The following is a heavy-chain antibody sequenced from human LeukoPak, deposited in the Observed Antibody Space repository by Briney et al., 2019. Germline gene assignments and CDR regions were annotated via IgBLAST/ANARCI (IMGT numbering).Heavy chain of an antibody. Sequence: PSETLSLTCTVSGGSISSSSYYWGWIRQPPGKGLEWIGSIYYSGSTYYNPSLKSRVTISVDTSKNQFSLKLSSVTAADTAVYYCARALYDSSGYYYMDYFDSWGQGTLVTVSS. CDR2: IYYSGST. CDR1: GGSISSSSYY. J-gene: IGHJ4*02. CDR3: ARALYDSSGYYYMDYFDS. V-gene: IGHV4-39*07. D-gene: IGHD3-22*01.